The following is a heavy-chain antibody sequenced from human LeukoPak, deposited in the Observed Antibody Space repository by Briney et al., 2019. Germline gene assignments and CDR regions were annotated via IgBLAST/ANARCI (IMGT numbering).Heavy chain of an antibody. V-gene: IGHV4-30-4*01. Sequence: KASETLSLTCTVSGGSLSSSDHYWSWIRQPPGKGLEWIAYIYYSGTTYYNPSLKSRVSISVDTSKNQFSLKLSSVTAADTAVYYCARGDSSNWSFKIWGQGTLVTVSS. J-gene: IGHJ4*02. CDR1: GGSLSSSDHY. CDR3: ARGDSSNWSFKI. D-gene: IGHD6-13*01. CDR2: IYYSGTT.